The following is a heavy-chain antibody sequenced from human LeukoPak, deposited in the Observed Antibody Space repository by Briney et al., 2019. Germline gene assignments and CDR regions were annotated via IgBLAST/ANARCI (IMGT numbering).Heavy chain of an antibody. CDR1: GGSFSGYY. Sequence: SETLSLTCAVYGGSFSGYYWSWIRQPPGKGLEWIGEINHSGSTNYNPSLKSRVTISVDTSKNQFSLKLSSVTAADTAVYCCARAWIPMYCSSTSCHTTGFDPWGQGTLVTVSS. CDR3: ARAWIPMYCSSTSCHTTGFDP. CDR2: INHSGST. J-gene: IGHJ5*02. D-gene: IGHD2-2*01. V-gene: IGHV4-34*01.